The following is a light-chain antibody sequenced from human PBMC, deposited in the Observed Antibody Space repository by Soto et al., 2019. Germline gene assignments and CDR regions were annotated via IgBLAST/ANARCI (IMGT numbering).Light chain of an antibody. Sequence: QSALTQPPSASGSPGQSVTISCTGTSSDVGGYKFVSWYQQHPGKAPKLIIYEVIKRPSGVPDRFSGSKSGNTASLTVSGLQAEDEGDYYCSSYGRSKNLGFGGGTKLTVL. CDR3: SSYGRSKNLG. CDR2: EVI. J-gene: IGLJ2*01. CDR1: SSDVGGYKF. V-gene: IGLV2-8*01.